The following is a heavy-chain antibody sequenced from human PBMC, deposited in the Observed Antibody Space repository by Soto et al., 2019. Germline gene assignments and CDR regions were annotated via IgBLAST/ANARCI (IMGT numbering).Heavy chain of an antibody. J-gene: IGHJ4*02. CDR3: ARWDILTGIMHGLFDY. CDR2: ISAYNGNT. V-gene: IGHV1-18*04. CDR1: GYTFTSYG. D-gene: IGHD3-9*01. Sequence: ASVKVSCKASGYTFTSYGISWVRQAPGQGLEWMGWISAYNGNTNYAQKLQGRVTMTTDTSTSTAYMELRSLRSDDTAVYYCARWDILTGIMHGLFDYWGQGTLVTVS.